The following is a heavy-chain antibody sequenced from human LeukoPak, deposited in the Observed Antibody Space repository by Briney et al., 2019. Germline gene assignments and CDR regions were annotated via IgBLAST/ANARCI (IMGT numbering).Heavy chain of an antibody. Sequence: PSETLSLTCTVSGGSISSSSYYWGWIRQPPGKGLEWIGEINHSGSTNYNPSLKSRVTISADTSKNQFSLKLSSVTAADTAVYYCARGLPIRETWIQSGPYGMDVWGQGTTVTVSS. J-gene: IGHJ6*02. CDR1: GGSISSSSYY. D-gene: IGHD5-18*01. CDR3: ARGLPIRETWIQSGPYGMDV. CDR2: INHSGST. V-gene: IGHV4-39*07.